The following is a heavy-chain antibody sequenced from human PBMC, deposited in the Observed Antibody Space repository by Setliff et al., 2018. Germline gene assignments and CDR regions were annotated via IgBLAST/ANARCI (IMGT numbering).Heavy chain of an antibody. Sequence: ASVKVSCKASGYTFTSFFHQWVRQAPGQGLEWLGWINSNSGSTTYAQKFQGRVTMTRDTSINTVYMELKSLTSDDSAVYYCAREVPGYSGALDFWGRGTLGTVSS. J-gene: IGHJ5*01. CDR1: GYTFTSFF. CDR3: AREVPGYSGALDF. CDR2: INSNSGST. D-gene: IGHD5-12*01. V-gene: IGHV1-2*02.